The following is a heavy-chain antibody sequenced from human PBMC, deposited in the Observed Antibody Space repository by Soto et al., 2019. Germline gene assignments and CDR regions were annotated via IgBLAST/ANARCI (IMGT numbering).Heavy chain of an antibody. CDR1: GGSFSGYY. CDR2: INHSGST. Sequence: SETLSLTCAVYGGSFSGYYWSWFRQPPGKGLEWIGEINHSGSTNYNPSLKSRVTISVDTSKNQFSLKLSSVTAADTAVYYCARKIDNCFDPWGQGILVTVSS. D-gene: IGHD3-22*01. CDR3: ARKIDNCFDP. V-gene: IGHV4-34*01. J-gene: IGHJ5*02.